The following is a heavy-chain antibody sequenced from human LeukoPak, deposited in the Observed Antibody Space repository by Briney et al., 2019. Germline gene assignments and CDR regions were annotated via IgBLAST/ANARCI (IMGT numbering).Heavy chain of an antibody. J-gene: IGHJ5*02. Sequence: SETLSLTCTVSGGSLISYYWSWIRRPPGQGLEWIAYIHSSGYTNYNPSLRSRVTISVDTSKNHFSLTVTSVTAADTAVYYCAQRQGPNSGSYDYFDPWGQGTLVTVSS. CDR3: AQRQGPNSGSYDYFDP. V-gene: IGHV4-4*09. CDR1: GGSLISYY. D-gene: IGHD1-26*01. CDR2: IHSSGYT.